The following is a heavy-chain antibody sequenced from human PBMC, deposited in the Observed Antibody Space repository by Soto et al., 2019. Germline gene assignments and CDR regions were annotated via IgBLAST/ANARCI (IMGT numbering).Heavy chain of an antibody. CDR3: ARVIRGWATHPLYYFDY. CDR1: GYTFTGYY. D-gene: IGHD3-10*01. V-gene: IGHV1-2*02. J-gene: IGHJ4*02. Sequence: ASVKVSCKASGYTFTGYYMHWVRQAPGQGLEWMGWINPNSGGTNYAQKFQGRVTMTRDTSISTAYMELSRLRSDDTAVYYCARVIRGWATHPLYYFDYWGQGTLVTAPQ. CDR2: INPNSGGT.